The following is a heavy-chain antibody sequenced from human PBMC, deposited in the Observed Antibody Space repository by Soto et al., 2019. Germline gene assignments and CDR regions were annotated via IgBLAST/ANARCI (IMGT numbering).Heavy chain of an antibody. CDR1: GGSISGHY. CDR3: ASGDCSGGSCYYDRLPSYDFDY. D-gene: IGHD2-15*01. CDR2: IYYSGST. V-gene: IGHV4-59*11. J-gene: IGHJ4*02. Sequence: PSETLSLTCTVSGGSISGHYWSWIRQPPGKGLEWIGYIYYSGSTKYNPSLESRVTISLDTSKNQFSLKLSSVTAADTAVYYCASGDCSGGSCYYDRLPSYDFDYWGQGTLVTVSS.